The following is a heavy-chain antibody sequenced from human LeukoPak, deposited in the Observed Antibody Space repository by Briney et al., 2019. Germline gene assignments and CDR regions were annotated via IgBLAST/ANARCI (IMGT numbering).Heavy chain of an antibody. J-gene: IGHJ5*02. D-gene: IGHD6-13*01. CDR3: ARNLAAAPFDP. CDR1: GGSISSYY. CDR2: INYSGST. V-gene: IGHV4-59*01. Sequence: PSETLSLTCTVSGGSISSYYWSWIRQPPGKGLEWIGYINYSGSTNYNPSLKSRVTISVDTSKNQFSLKLSSVTAADTAVYYCARNLAAAPFDPWGQGTLVTVSS.